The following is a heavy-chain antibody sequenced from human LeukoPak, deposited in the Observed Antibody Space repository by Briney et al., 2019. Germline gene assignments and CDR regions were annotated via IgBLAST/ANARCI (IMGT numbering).Heavy chain of an antibody. V-gene: IGHV4-4*07. D-gene: IGHD4-23*01. CDR1: GGSISSYY. CDR2: IYTSGST. Sequence: SETLSLTCTVSGGSISSYYWSWIRQPAGKGLEWIGRIYTSGSTNYNPSLKSRVTMSVDTSKNQFSLKLSSVTATDTAVYYCARVFGGPVSRRFDPWGQGTLVSVSS. CDR3: ARVFGGPVSRRFDP. J-gene: IGHJ5*02.